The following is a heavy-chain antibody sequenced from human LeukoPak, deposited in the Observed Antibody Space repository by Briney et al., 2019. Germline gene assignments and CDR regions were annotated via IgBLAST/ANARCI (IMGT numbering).Heavy chain of an antibody. J-gene: IGHJ6*02. V-gene: IGHV3-48*04. Sequence: GGSLRLSCAASGFTFSSYSMNWVRQAPGKELEWVSYISSSSSTIYYADSVKGRFTISRDNAKNSLYLQMNSLRAEDTAVYYCAREGDPYYYYGMDVWGQGTTVTVSS. CDR3: AREGDPYYYYGMDV. CDR1: GFTFSSYS. D-gene: IGHD3-10*01. CDR2: ISSSSSTI.